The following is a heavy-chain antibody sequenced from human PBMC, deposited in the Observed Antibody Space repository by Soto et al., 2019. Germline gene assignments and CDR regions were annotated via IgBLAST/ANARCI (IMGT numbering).Heavy chain of an antibody. CDR3: AGGRYYDY. J-gene: IGHJ4*02. CDR1: GLTISRYW. Sequence: PGGSLRLSCSASGLTISRYWMTWVRQAPGKGLEWVANIKQDGREKYYVDSVKGRFTISRDNAKNSLYLQMNSLRAEDTAVYYCAGGRYYDYCGQGTLVTVSS. CDR2: IKQDGREK. V-gene: IGHV3-7*05.